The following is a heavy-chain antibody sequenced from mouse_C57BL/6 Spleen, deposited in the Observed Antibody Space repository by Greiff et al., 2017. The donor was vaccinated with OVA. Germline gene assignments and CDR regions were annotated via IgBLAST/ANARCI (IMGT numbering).Heavy chain of an antibody. CDR1: GFTFSDYG. Sequence: EVQLVESGGGLVQPGGSLKLSCAASGFTFSDYGMAWVRQAPRKGPEWVAFISNFAYSIYYADTVTGRFTISRENAKNTLYLEMSSLRSEDTAMYYCARRLITTVVDYYAMDYWGQGTSVTVSS. CDR3: ARRLITTVVDYYAMDY. CDR2: ISNFAYSI. J-gene: IGHJ4*01. V-gene: IGHV5-15*01. D-gene: IGHD1-1*01.